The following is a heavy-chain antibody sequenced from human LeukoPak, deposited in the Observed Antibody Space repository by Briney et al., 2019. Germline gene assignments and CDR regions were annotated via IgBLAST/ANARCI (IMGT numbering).Heavy chain of an antibody. CDR2: IKQDGSEI. Sequence: GGSLRLSCAASGFSVSNNYMNWVRQAPGKGLEWVANIKQDGSEIYYVDSVKGRFTISRDNAKNSLYLQMNSLRAEDTAVYYCASKIFGDPNYWGQGTLVTVSS. D-gene: IGHD3-3*01. V-gene: IGHV3-7*03. CDR3: ASKIFGDPNY. CDR1: GFSVSNNY. J-gene: IGHJ4*02.